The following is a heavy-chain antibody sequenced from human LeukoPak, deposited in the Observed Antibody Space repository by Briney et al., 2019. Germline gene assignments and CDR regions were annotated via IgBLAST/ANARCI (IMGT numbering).Heavy chain of an antibody. D-gene: IGHD1-1*01. J-gene: IGHJ4*02. Sequence: GGSLRLSCAASGFTFSSYWMHWVRQAPGKGLVWVSRINSDGSSTSYADSVKGRFTISRDNAKNTLYLQMNSLRAEDTAVYCCARGYRSTRWLQLYWGQGTLVTVSS. V-gene: IGHV3-74*01. CDR3: ARGYRSTRWLQLY. CDR2: INSDGSST. CDR1: GFTFSSYW.